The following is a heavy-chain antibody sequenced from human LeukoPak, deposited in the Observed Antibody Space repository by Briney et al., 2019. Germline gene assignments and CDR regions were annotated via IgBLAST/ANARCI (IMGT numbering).Heavy chain of an antibody. CDR3: AREPGSYRGFDY. J-gene: IGHJ4*02. CDR1: GYTFTGYY. V-gene: IGHV1-2*02. CDR2: INPNSGGT. D-gene: IGHD3-16*02. Sequence: ASVKVSCKASGYTFTGYYMHWVRQAPGQGLEWMGWINPNSGGTNYAQKFQGRVTMTRDMSTSTVYMELSSLRSEDTAVYYCAREPGSYRGFDYWGQGTLVTVSS.